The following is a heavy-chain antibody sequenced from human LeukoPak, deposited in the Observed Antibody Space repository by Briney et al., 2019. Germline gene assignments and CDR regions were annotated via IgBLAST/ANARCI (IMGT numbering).Heavy chain of an antibody. V-gene: IGHV4-34*01. D-gene: IGHD6-13*01. J-gene: IGHJ4*02. CDR3: ARVRIAATSFAY. Sequence: SETLSLTCAVYGGSFSGYYWSWIRQPPGKGLEWIGEINHSGSTNYNPSLKSRVTISVDTSKNQFSLKLSSVTAADTAVYYCARVRIAATSFAYWGQGTLVTVSS. CDR1: GGSFSGYY. CDR2: INHSGST.